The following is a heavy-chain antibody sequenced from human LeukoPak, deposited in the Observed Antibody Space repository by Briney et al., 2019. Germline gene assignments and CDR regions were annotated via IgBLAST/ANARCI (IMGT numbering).Heavy chain of an antibody. CDR3: AKDDRIQTRRYSYNY. V-gene: IGHV3-23*01. D-gene: IGHD5-18*01. CDR1: KFTFSTYG. Sequence: GGSLRLSCAASKFTFSTYGMHWVRQAPGKGLEWVSTISGSGGSTSYADSVKGRFTISRDNSKNTLYLQMNSLRAEDTAVYYCAKDDRIQTRRYSYNYWGQGTLVTVSS. J-gene: IGHJ4*02. CDR2: ISGSGGST.